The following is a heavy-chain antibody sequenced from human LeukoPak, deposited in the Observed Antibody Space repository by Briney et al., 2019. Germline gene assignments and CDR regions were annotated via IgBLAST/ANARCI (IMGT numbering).Heavy chain of an antibody. V-gene: IGHV4-4*07. CDR2: IYTSGST. Sequence: SETLSLTCTVSGGSISSYYWSWIRQPAGKGLEWIGRIYTSGSTNYNPSLKSRVTMSVDTSKNQFSLKLSSVTAADTAVYYCARVTKLELPEAIWYYYYMDVWGKGTTVTVSS. CDR1: GGSISSYY. D-gene: IGHD1-7*01. J-gene: IGHJ6*03. CDR3: ARVTKLELPEAIWYYYYMDV.